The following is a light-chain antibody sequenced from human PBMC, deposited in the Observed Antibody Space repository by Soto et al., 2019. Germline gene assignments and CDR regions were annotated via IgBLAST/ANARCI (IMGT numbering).Light chain of an antibody. V-gene: IGKV3-20*01. CDR2: GAS. CDR3: QQYLTSPKT. J-gene: IGKJ1*01. CDR1: QSVSSSN. Sequence: PGERATLSCRASQSVSSSNFAXYQXKXAXXXRXXXYGASRRAPGIPERFSGSGYGTDFTLTISRLEPEDFAVYYCQQYLTSPKTFGQGNKVDIK.